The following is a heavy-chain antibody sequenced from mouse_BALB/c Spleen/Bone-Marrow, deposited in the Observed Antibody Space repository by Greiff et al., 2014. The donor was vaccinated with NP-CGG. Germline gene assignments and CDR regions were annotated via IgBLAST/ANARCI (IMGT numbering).Heavy chain of an antibody. CDR3: ARLEGNYGSTFAY. V-gene: IGHV1-74*01. D-gene: IGHD1-1*01. Sequence: QVQLKESGAELVRPGASVKLSCKASGYSFTSYWMNWVKQRPGQGLEWIGMIHPSDTETRLNQRFKDKATLNVDKSSSTAYMQLSSPTSEDSAVYYCARLEGNYGSTFAYWGQGTLVTVSA. CDR2: IHPSDTET. CDR1: GYSFTSYW. J-gene: IGHJ3*01.